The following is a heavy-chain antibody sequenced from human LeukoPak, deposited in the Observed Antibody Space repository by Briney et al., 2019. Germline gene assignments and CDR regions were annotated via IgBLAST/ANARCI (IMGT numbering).Heavy chain of an antibody. CDR1: GFTFSSHL. CDR2: IKGDGTAP. J-gene: IGHJ4*02. Sequence: GGSLRLSCAASGFTFSSHLMHWVRQAQGTGLLWVSSIKGDGTAPNYADSVKGRFTISRDNAKSTLYLQMSSLRVEDTAVYHCVRNFATGDWGQGTLVTVSS. CDR3: VRNFATGD. D-gene: IGHD1-14*01. V-gene: IGHV3-74*01.